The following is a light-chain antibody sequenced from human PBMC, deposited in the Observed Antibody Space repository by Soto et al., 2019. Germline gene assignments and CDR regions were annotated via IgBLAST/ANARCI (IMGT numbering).Light chain of an antibody. CDR3: LQSYTAPTWT. J-gene: IGKJ1*01. CDR1: QHIGSY. CDR2: ATS. V-gene: IGKV1-39*01. Sequence: DIQMTQSPSSLSASIGDRVTITCRASQHIGSYLHWYQQKPGKAPKLLLYATSSLQSGVPSRFSGSGSGTDFTLTITGLQPEDFAVYYCLQSYTAPTWTFGQGTKVEIK.